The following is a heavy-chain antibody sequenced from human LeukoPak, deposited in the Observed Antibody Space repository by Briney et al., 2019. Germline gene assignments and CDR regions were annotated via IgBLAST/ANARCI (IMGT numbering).Heavy chain of an antibody. J-gene: IGHJ5*02. V-gene: IGHV1-2*02. CDR3: ARGGRVTARSNWFDP. CDR2: INPNSGGT. CDR1: GYTFTGYY. D-gene: IGHD6-25*01. Sequence: GASVKVFCKASGYTFTGYYMHWVRQAPGQGLEWMGWINPNSGGTNYAQKFQGRVTMTRDTSISTAYMELSRLRSDDTAVYYCARGGRVTARSNWFDPWGQGTLVTVSS.